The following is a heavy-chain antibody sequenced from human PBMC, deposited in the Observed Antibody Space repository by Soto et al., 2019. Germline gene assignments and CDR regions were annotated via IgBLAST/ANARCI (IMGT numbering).Heavy chain of an antibody. CDR1: GDSVSSNSAA. J-gene: IGHJ5*02. CDR3: ARDSIAAAGNGYNWFDP. D-gene: IGHD6-13*01. CDR2: TYYRSKWNN. V-gene: IGHV6-1*01. Sequence: PSQTLSLTCAISGDSVSSNSAAWNWIRQSPSRGLEWLGRTYYRSKWNNDYAVSVKSRITINPDTSKNQFSLQLNSVTPEDTAVYYCARDSIAAAGNGYNWFDPWGQGTLVTVSS.